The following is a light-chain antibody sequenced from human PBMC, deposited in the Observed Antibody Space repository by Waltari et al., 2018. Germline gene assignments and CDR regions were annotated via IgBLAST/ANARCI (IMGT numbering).Light chain of an antibody. V-gene: IGLV2-14*03. CDR3: SSSTGYSLV. CDR2: DVS. Sequence: CYQQHPGRAPKLLTSDVSDRPSGISNRFSASKSGNTASLAISNLQADDEADYYCSSSTGYSLVFGGGTKLTVL. J-gene: IGLJ2*01.